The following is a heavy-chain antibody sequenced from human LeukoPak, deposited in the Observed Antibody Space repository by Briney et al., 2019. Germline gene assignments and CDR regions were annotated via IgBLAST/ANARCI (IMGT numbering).Heavy chain of an antibody. V-gene: IGHV3-53*01. J-gene: IGHJ4*02. Sequence: PGGSLRLSCAASGFAVGSNYMNWVRQAPGKGLEWVSVFYSGGGTYYADSVKGRFTISRDISKSTLYLQMNSLRAEDTAGYYCARGGDGSGYYYFDYWGQGTLVTVSS. CDR3: ARGGDGSGYYYFDY. CDR1: GFAVGSNY. D-gene: IGHD3-22*01. CDR2: FYSGGGT.